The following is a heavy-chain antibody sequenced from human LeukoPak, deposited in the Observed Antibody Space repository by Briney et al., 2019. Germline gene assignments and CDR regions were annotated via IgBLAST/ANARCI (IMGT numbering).Heavy chain of an antibody. CDR2: ISSSGSTI. V-gene: IGHV3-48*03. CDR1: GFTFSSYE. Sequence: GGSLRLSCAASGFTFSSYEMNWVRQAPGKGLEWVSYISSSGSTIYYADSVKGRFTISRDNAKNSLYLQMNSLRAEDTAVYYCARDLRYYYGSGSYRDYWGQGTLVTASS. D-gene: IGHD3-10*01. J-gene: IGHJ4*02. CDR3: ARDLRYYYGSGSYRDY.